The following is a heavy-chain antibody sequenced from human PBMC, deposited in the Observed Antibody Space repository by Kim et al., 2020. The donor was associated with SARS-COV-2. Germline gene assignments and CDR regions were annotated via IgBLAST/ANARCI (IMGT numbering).Heavy chain of an antibody. CDR1: GGSISSSSYY. V-gene: IGHV4-39*07. J-gene: IGHJ4*02. D-gene: IGHD3-22*01. CDR3: ARIVVITNVDYYFDY. Sequence: SETLSLTCTVSGGSISSSSYYWGWIRQPPGKGLEWIGSIYYSGSTYYNPSLKSRVTISVDTSKNQFSLKLSSVTAADTAVYYCARIVVITNVDYYFDYWGQGTLVTVSS. CDR2: IYYSGST.